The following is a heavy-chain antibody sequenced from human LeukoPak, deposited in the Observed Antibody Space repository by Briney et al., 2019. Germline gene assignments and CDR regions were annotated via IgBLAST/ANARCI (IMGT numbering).Heavy chain of an antibody. D-gene: IGHD3-3*01. Sequence: GGSLRLSCAASGLTVSKNYMNWVRQAPGKGLEWLSVIFSGGSTYYADSVKGRFTISRDNSKNTLYLQMNSLRAEDTAVYYCARDQNDFVNVYYYMDVWGKGTTVTVSS. V-gene: IGHV3-53*01. CDR2: IFSGGST. CDR3: ARDQNDFVNVYYYMDV. CDR1: GLTVSKNY. J-gene: IGHJ6*03.